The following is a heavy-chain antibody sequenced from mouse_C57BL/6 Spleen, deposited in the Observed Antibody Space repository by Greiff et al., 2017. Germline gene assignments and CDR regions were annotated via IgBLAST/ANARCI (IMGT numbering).Heavy chain of an antibody. CDR1: GYAFSSSW. CDR3: ARVDYYGSSPFDY. D-gene: IGHD1-1*01. J-gene: IGHJ2*01. CDR2: IYPGDGDT. V-gene: IGHV1-82*01. Sequence: VQLKQSGPELVKPGASVKLSCKASGYAFSSSWMNWVKQRPGKGLEWIGRIYPGDGDTNYNGKFKGKATLTADKSSSTAYMPLSSLTSEDSAVYFCARVDYYGSSPFDYGVKAPLAQSPQ.